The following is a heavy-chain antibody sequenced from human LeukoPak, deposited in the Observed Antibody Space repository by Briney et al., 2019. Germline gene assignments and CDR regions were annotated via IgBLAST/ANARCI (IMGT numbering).Heavy chain of an antibody. CDR3: ARGTSHSPWVDY. D-gene: IGHD1-14*01. V-gene: IGHV3-7*04. J-gene: IGHJ4*02. Sequence: RGSLRLSFAASGFTFSNYWMNWVRQAPGKGLEWVANIKEDGSEKYYVDSVKGRFTISRDNAKNSLYLQMNSLGAADTAVYYCARGTSHSPWVDYWGQGTLVTVSS. CDR2: IKEDGSEK. CDR1: GFTFSNYW.